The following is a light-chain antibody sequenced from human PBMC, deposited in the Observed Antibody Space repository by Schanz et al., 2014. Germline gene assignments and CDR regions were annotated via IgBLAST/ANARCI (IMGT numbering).Light chain of an antibody. Sequence: QSVLTQPASVSGSPGQSITIFCTGTSSDIGAHNYVSWYQQHPGKAPKLIVYDVHDRPSGVSYRFSGSKSGYTASLTISGLQSEDEADYYCSSYAGSNGVLFGGGTKLTVL. V-gene: IGLV2-14*03. J-gene: IGLJ2*01. CDR3: SSYAGSNGVL. CDR1: SSDIGAHNY. CDR2: DVH.